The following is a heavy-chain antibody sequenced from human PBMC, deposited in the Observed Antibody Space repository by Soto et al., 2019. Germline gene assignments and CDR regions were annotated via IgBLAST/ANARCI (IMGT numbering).Heavy chain of an antibody. J-gene: IGHJ4*02. CDR3: ARGGGFCGADCYKGGIDY. V-gene: IGHV3-30-3*01. CDR2: ISYDGNDK. Sequence: QVQLVESGGGVVQPGRSLRLSCAASGFTFSPYTMHWVRQTPGKGLEWVAVISYDGNDKYYADSVKVRFTISRDNSKNTLYLQMSSLRAEDTALYYCARGGGFCGADCYKGGIDYWGQGTLVTVSS. CDR1: GFTFSPYT. D-gene: IGHD2-21*02.